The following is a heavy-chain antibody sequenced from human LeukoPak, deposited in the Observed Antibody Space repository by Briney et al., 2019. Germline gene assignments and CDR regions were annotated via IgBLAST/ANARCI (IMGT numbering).Heavy chain of an antibody. CDR2: ISYTGST. CDR3: ARGGRGDYTWGSYSFDY. Sequence: SETLSLTRTVSGGSISHYYWSWIRQPPPRGLAWIGYISYTGSTNYTPSLKSRVTISVDAYKNQFSLEVSSVTAADTAVYFCARGGRGDYTWGSYSFDYWGRGTLVSVSS. CDR1: GGSISHYY. D-gene: IGHD3-16*01. J-gene: IGHJ4*02. V-gene: IGHV4-59*01.